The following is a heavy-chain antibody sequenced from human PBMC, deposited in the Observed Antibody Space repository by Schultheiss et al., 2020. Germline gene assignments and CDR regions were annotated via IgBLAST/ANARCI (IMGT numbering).Heavy chain of an antibody. D-gene: IGHD3-22*01. V-gene: IGHV4-34*01. CDR2: IYYSGST. Sequence: SETLSLTCAVYGGSFSGYYWSWIRQPPGKGLEWIGSIYYSGSTYYNPSLKSRVTISVDTSKNQFSLKLSSVTAADTAVYYCARDYDSSAYSWGYWGQGTLVTVSS. CDR3: ARDYDSSAYSWGY. J-gene: IGHJ4*02. CDR1: GGSFSGYY.